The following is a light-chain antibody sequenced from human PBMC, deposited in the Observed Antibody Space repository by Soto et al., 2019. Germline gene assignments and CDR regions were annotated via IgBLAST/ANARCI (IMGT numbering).Light chain of an antibody. V-gene: IGKV1-27*01. CDR3: QKYTSAPPFT. CDR1: QGISNY. Sequence: DIQMTQSPSSLSASVGDRVTITCRASQGISNYLAWYQQKPGKVPKLLIYAASTLQSGVPSRFSGSGSGTDFNFTISSLQPEDVASYYCQKYTSAPPFTFGPGTKVDIK. J-gene: IGKJ3*01. CDR2: AAS.